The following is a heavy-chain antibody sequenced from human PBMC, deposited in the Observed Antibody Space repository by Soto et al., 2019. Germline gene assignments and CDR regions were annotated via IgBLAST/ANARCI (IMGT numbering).Heavy chain of an antibody. CDR2: INAGNGNT. CDR3: ARDFGTVTTFY. D-gene: IGHD4-17*01. V-gene: IGHV1-3*01. CDR1: GYTFTSYA. J-gene: IGHJ4*02. Sequence: QVQLVQSGAEVKKPGASVKVSCKASGYTFTSYAMHWVRQATGQRLEWMGWINAGNGNTKYSQKFQGRVTITRDTSASTAYMELSSLRSEDTAVYYCARDFGTVTTFYWGQGTLVTVSS.